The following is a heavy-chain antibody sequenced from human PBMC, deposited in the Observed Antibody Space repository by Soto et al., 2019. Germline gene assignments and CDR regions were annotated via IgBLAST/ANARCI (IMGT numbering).Heavy chain of an antibody. D-gene: IGHD3-22*01. Sequence: ASVKVSCKASGYTFTSYAMHWVRQAPGQRLEWMGWINAGNGNTKYSQKFQGRVTITRDTSASTVYMELSSLRSEDTAVYYCARDSRVGVYYDSSGYMWYFDLWGRGTLVTVSS. CDR1: GYTFTSYA. V-gene: IGHV1-3*01. CDR3: ARDSRVGVYYDSSGYMWYFDL. CDR2: INAGNGNT. J-gene: IGHJ2*01.